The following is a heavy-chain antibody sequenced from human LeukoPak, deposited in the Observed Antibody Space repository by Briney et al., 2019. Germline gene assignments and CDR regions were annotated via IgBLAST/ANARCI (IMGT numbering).Heavy chain of an antibody. Sequence: GGSLRLSCTGSGFTFKDYYLNWIRQAPGKGLEWVSYISGGSTYTNYANSVKGRFTISRDNARNSLFLQMNSLTAEDTAIYYCARSLISAVIGMDVWGQGTAVTVSS. CDR2: ISGGSTYT. D-gene: IGHD3-3*01. V-gene: IGHV3-11*06. CDR3: ARSLISAVIGMDV. J-gene: IGHJ6*02. CDR1: GFTFKDYY.